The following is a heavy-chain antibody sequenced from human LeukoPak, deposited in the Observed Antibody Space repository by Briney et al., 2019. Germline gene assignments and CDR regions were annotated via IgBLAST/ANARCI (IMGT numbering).Heavy chain of an antibody. Sequence: PGRSLRLSCAASGFTLSSYGMQGVRHAPGRGVEWVAVISYDGSNKYYADSVKGRFSTSRDNSKNTLYLQMNSLRAEDTAVYYCAKDRCSSTSCYWFDPWGQGTLVTVSS. CDR1: GFTLSSYG. J-gene: IGHJ5*02. CDR2: ISYDGSNK. CDR3: AKDRCSSTSCYWFDP. D-gene: IGHD2-2*01. V-gene: IGHV3-30*18.